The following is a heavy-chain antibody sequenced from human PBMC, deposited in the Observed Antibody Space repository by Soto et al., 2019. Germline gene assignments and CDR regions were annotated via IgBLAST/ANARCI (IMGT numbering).Heavy chain of an antibody. CDR1: GGSFSGYY. V-gene: IGHV4-34*01. CDR3: ARVPRRYYYDSSGYYYGYGMDV. D-gene: IGHD3-22*01. J-gene: IGHJ6*02. Sequence: SETLSLTCAVYGGSFSGYYWSWIRQPPGKGLEWVGEINHSGSTNYNPSLKSQVTISVDTSKNQFSLKLSSGTAADTAVYYGARVPRRYYYDSSGYYYGYGMDVWGQGTTVTVSS. CDR2: INHSGST.